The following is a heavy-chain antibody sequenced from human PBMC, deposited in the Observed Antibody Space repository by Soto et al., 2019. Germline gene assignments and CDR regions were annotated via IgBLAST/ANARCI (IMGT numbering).Heavy chain of an antibody. CDR1: GFRFSDFA. J-gene: IGHJ4*02. CDR3: AKGAEGYVVSSLDS. V-gene: IGHV3-23*01. CDR2: ITCTASST. Sequence: EVQLLESGGGFVQPGGSLRLSCAASGFRFSDFAMTWVRQAPGRGLEWVSAITCTASSTYYADSVKCRFTISRDNSKNTLYLKINRLRDEDTAIYYCAKGAEGYVVSSLDSWGQGTLVTVSS. D-gene: IGHD5-12*01.